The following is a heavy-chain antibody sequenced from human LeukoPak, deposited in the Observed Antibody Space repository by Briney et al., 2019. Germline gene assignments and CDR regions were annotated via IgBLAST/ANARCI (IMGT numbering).Heavy chain of an antibody. J-gene: IGHJ6*02. D-gene: IGHD1-7*01. V-gene: IGHV1-18*01. CDR1: VYTFTSYG. Sequence: ASVTVSCQASVYTFTSYGIRWVRQAPGQGLEGMGWISAYNGNTNYAKKLQGRVTMTTDTSTRTAYMELRSLRSDDTAVYYCARDPVTGTTQYYYYNNGMDVWGQGTTVTASS. CDR2: ISAYNGNT. CDR3: ARDPVTGTTQYYYYNNGMDV.